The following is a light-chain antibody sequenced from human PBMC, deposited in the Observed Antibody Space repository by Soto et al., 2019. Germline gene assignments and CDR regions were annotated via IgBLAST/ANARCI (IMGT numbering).Light chain of an antibody. V-gene: IGKV3-20*01. J-gene: IGKJ4*01. CDR3: QHYGRYPPT. CDR2: GAS. CDR1: QSISSDY. Sequence: ESVLTQSPGPLSFSPGERATLSCRASQSISSDYLAWYQQKPGHAPRLLIYGASSRATGIPGRFSGSGSGTDFTLSISRLEPADFAVYYCQHYGRYPPTFGGGTKVEIK.